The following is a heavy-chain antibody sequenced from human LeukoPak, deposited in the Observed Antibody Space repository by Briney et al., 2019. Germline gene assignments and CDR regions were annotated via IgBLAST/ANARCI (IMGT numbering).Heavy chain of an antibody. CDR2: INHSGST. D-gene: IGHD2-21*02. V-gene: IGHV4-34*01. CDR1: GGSFSVYY. CDR3: ARVVVVTAILGWFAP. J-gene: IGHJ5*02. Sequence: PSETLSLTCAVYGGSFSVYYWSWIRQPPGKGLEWIGEINHSGSTNYNPSLKSRVTISVDTSKNQFSLKLSSVTAADTAVYYCARVVVVTAILGWFAPWGQGTLVTVSS.